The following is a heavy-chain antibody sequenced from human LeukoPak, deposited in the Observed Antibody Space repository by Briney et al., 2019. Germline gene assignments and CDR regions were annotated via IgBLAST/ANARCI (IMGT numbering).Heavy chain of an antibody. J-gene: IGHJ4*02. V-gene: IGHV4-59*01. D-gene: IGHD5-18*01. CDR3: AGRGYSYGYDY. CDR1: GGSISSYY. Sequence: PSETLSLTCTVSGGSISSYYWSWIRRPPGKGLEWIGYIYYSGSTNYNPSLKSRVTISVDTSKNQFSLKLSSVTAADTAVYYCAGRGYSYGYDYWGQATLVTVSS. CDR2: IYYSGST.